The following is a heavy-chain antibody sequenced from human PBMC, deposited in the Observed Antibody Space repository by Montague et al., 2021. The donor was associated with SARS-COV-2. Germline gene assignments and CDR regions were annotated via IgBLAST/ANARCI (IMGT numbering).Heavy chain of an antibody. CDR3: ARDGDGWEVPFDF. J-gene: IGHJ4*01. CDR2: TYYTSRWHN. Sequence: CAISGDSVSRNGVAWTWIRQSPSRGLEYLGRTYYTSRWHNDQAPSVKGRLTVNPDTSKNQPSLHLNSVTPEDTAVYYCARDGDGWEVPFDFWSQGTLVTVSS. CDR1: GDSVSRNGVA. D-gene: IGHD1-26*01. V-gene: IGHV6-1*01.